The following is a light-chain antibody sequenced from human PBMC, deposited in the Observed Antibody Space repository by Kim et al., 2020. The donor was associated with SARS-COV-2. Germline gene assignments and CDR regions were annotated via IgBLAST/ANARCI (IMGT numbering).Light chain of an antibody. V-gene: IGKV2-24*01. CDR3: MQATQFPYT. CDR1: QSLVHRDGNTY. Sequence: DIVMTQPPLSSPVTVGQPASISCRSSQSLVHRDGNTYLSWLQQRPGQPPRLLIYKISERFSGVPDRFSGSGAGTDFTLKINRVEAEDGGIYSCMQATQFPYTFGQGTKLEI. J-gene: IGKJ2*01. CDR2: KIS.